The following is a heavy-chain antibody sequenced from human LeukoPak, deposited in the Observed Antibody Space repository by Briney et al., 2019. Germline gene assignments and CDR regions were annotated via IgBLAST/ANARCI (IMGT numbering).Heavy chain of an antibody. D-gene: IGHD3-22*01. Sequence: SVKVSCKASGGTFSSYAISWVRQAPGQGLEWMGGIIPISATANYAQKFQGRVTITADESTSTAYMELSSLRSEDTAVYYCARDRDYYDSSTYYYASDSWGQGTLVTVSS. CDR3: ARDRDYYDSSTYYYASDS. CDR1: GGTFSSYA. V-gene: IGHV1-69*01. CDR2: IIPISATA. J-gene: IGHJ4*02.